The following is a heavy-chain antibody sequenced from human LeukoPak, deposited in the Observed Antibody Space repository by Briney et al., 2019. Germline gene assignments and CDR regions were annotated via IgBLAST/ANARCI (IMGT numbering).Heavy chain of an antibody. D-gene: IGHD3-22*01. CDR3: VKARNYFDSSAYYYDY. J-gene: IGHJ4*02. V-gene: IGHV3-64D*09. CDR2: IGGKGVDS. Sequence: PGGPLRLSCAASGFTFSSHPMHWVRQAPGKGLEYVSAIGGKGVDSSYADSVKDRFTISRDNSKNTLYLQMSSLRADDTAVYYCVKARNYFDSSAYYYDYWGQGTLVTVSS. CDR1: GFTFSSHP.